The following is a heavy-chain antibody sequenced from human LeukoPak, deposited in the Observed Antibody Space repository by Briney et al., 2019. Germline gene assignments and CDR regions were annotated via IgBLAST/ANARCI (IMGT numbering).Heavy chain of an antibody. D-gene: IGHD3-16*01. CDR1: GFTFSSHN. CDR2: ITTGSSTI. V-gene: IGHV3-48*01. Sequence: PGGSLRLSCAASGFTFSSHNMNWVRQAPGGGLEWISYITTGSSTIKYADSVKGRFTISRDNTKSSLYLQMNSLRAEDTAVYYCARDRGAVGGLLSYHFYYMDVWGKGTPVTVS. J-gene: IGHJ6*03. CDR3: ARDRGAVGGLLSYHFYYMDV.